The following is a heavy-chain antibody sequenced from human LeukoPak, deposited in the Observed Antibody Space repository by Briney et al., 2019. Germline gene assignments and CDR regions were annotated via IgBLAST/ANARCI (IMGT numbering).Heavy chain of an antibody. J-gene: IGHJ4*02. D-gene: IGHD1-1*01. CDR2: IYYSGST. CDR1: GGSISSYY. Sequence: SETLSLTCTVSGGSISSYYWSWIRRPPGKGLEWIGYIYYSGSTNYNPSLKSRVTMSVDTSKNQFSLKLSSVTAADTAVYYCARDRGTWNDDGFDYWGQGTLVTVSS. V-gene: IGHV4-59*12. CDR3: ARDRGTWNDDGFDY.